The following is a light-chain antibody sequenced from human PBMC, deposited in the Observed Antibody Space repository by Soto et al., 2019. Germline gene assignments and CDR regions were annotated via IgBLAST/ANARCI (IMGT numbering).Light chain of an antibody. CDR2: GAS. CDR1: QSVSSSY. CDR3: QHYVERSPIT. V-gene: IGKV3-20*01. Sequence: EIVLTQSPGTLSLSPGERVTLSCRASQSVSSSYLAWYQQKPGQAPRLLIYGASSMATGIPDRFSGSGSGTEFTLTISSLQSEDFAVYYCQHYVERSPITFGQGTRLEIK. J-gene: IGKJ5*01.